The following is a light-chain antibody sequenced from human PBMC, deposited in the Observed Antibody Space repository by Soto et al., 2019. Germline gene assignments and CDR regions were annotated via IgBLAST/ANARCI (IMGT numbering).Light chain of an antibody. CDR3: QQYNSYSRWT. Sequence: DIQMTQPPSTLSASVGDRVTITSRASQSLGIWLAWHQQKPGKAPKLLIYDASTLKSGVPSRFSGSGSGTEFTLTISSLQPDDFATYYCQQYNSYSRWTFGQGTKVDIK. CDR1: QSLGIW. CDR2: DAS. V-gene: IGKV1-5*01. J-gene: IGKJ1*01.